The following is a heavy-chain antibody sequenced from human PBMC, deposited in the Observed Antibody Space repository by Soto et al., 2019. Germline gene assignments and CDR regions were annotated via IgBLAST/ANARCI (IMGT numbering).Heavy chain of an antibody. V-gene: IGHV4-39*07. CDR1: GGSISSSSYY. CDR3: ARWYGPEFLDS. CDR2: MYYSVST. Sequence: QLQLQESGPGLVKPSETLSLTCTVSGGSISSSSYYWGWIRQPPGKRLEWIGGMYYSVSTYFNPSLRSRAPIPLDPSKNRSPLRLGSVTAADPVVYSGARWYGPEFLDSGAQGPLVPSPQ. D-gene: IGHD3-10*01. J-gene: IGHJ4*02.